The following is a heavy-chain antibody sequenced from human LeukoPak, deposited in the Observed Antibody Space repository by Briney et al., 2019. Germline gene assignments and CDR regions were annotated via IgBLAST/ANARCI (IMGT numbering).Heavy chain of an antibody. V-gene: IGHV4-39*01. J-gene: IGHJ4*02. Sequence: PSETLSLTCTVSGGSISSSSYSWGWIRQPPGKGLEWIGSIYYSGSTYYNPSLKSRVTISVDTSKNQFSLKLSSVTAADTAVYYCARQASGYSYDYWGQGTLVTVSS. CDR1: GGSISSSSYS. CDR2: IYYSGST. D-gene: IGHD5-18*01. CDR3: ARQASGYSYDY.